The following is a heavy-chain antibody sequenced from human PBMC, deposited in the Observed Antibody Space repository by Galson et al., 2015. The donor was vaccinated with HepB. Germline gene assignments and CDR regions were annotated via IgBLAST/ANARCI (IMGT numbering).Heavy chain of an antibody. CDR3: VRSGDFSGYSSR. V-gene: IGHV3-73*01. CDR2: IRSKATNYAA. D-gene: IGHD6-13*01. J-gene: IGHJ4*02. CDR1: GFTFSGSA. Sequence: SLRLSCAASGFTFSGSAIHWVRQASGKGPEWIGHIRSKATNYAALYVPSLKGRFTISRDDSKNMAYLHMRSLKTDETAGYYCVRSGDFSGYSSRWGQGTLVTVSS.